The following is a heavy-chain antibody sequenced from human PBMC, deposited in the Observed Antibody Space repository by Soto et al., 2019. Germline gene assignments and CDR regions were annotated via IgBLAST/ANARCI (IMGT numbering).Heavy chain of an antibody. CDR3: ARLSRGAAAGFDS. D-gene: IGHD6-13*01. CDR2: IYSSGST. CDR1: GGSISSYC. J-gene: IGHJ4*02. Sequence: SEILSLTCTVSGGSISSYCWSWIRQPPGKALEWIGYIYSSGSTNYNPSLRSRVTILVDTTKKQFSLKLSSVTAADTAVYYCARLSRGAAAGFDSWGQGSLVTVSS. V-gene: IGHV4-59*08.